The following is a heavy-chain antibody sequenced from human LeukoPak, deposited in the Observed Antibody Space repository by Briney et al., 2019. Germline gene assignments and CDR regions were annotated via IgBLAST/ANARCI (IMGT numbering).Heavy chain of an antibody. J-gene: IGHJ5*02. V-gene: IGHV3-21*01. Sequence: GGSLRLSCAASGFTFSSYSMNWVRQAPGKGLGWVSSISSSSSYIYYADSVKGRFTISRDNAKNSLYLQMNSLRAEDTAVYYCARDPYYYYDSSGYPNWFDPWGQGTLVTVSS. D-gene: IGHD3-22*01. CDR1: GFTFSSYS. CDR2: ISSSSSYI. CDR3: ARDPYYYYDSSGYPNWFDP.